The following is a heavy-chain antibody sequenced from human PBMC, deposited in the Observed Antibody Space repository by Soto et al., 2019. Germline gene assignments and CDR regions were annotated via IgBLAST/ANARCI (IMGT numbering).Heavy chain of an antibody. CDR1: GGSFSGFY. J-gene: IGHJ4*02. CDR2: INHSGGT. CDR3: ARTGLELRSSFDY. V-gene: IGHV4-34*01. Sequence: SETLSLTCAVYGGSFSGFYWSWIRQPPGKGLEWIGEINHSGGTNYNPSLKSRVTISVDTSKNQFSLKLSSVTAADTAVYYCARTGLELRSSFDYWGQGTLVTVSS. D-gene: IGHD1-7*01.